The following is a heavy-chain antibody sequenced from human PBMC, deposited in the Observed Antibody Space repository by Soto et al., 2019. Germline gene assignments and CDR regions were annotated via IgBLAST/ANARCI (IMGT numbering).Heavy chain of an antibody. CDR1: GFIFSSDW. D-gene: IGHD1-20*01. CDR2: IDTDGSGT. Sequence: GGSLRLSCAASGFIFSSDWMHWVRQAPGKGLEWVSRIDTDGSGTTYADSVKGRFTISRDNSKNTLYLQMNSLRAEDTAVYYCARDGNYNWNDVYFDYWGQGTLVTAPQ. V-gene: IGHV3-74*01. J-gene: IGHJ4*02. CDR3: ARDGNYNWNDVYFDY.